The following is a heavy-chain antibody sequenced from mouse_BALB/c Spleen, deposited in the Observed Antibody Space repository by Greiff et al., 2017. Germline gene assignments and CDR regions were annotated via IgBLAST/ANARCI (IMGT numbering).Heavy chain of an antibody. D-gene: IGHD1-1*01. Sequence: DVQLQESGAELVRSGASVKLSCTASGFNIKDYYMHWVKQRPEQGLEWIGWIDPENGDTEYAPKFQGKATMTADTSSNTAYLQLSSLTSEDTAVYYCNALITTNWYFDVWGAGTTVTVSS. CDR1: GFNIKDYY. CDR3: NALITTNWYFDV. CDR2: IDPENGDT. V-gene: IGHV14-4*02. J-gene: IGHJ1*01.